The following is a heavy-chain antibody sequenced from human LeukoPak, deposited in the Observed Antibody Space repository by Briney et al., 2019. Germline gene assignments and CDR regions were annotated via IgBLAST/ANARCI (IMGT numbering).Heavy chain of an antibody. J-gene: IGHJ4*02. D-gene: IGHD5-18*01. CDR1: GGSISSSGYY. CDR3: ARGHEHRDIQLWPYYFDY. V-gene: IGHV4-39*07. Sequence: SETLSLTCTVSGGSISSSGYYWGWIRQPPGKGLEWIGSIYYSGSTYYNPSLKSRVTISVDTSKNQFSLKLSSVTAADTAVYYCARGHEHRDIQLWPYYFDYWGQGTLVTVSS. CDR2: IYYSGST.